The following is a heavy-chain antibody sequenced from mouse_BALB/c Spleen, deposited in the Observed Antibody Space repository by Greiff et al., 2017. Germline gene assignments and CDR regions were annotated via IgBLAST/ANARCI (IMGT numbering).Heavy chain of an antibody. CDR1: GYTFTSYV. J-gene: IGHJ4*01. Sequence: QLQQSGPELVKPGASVKMSCKASGYTFTSYVMHWVKQKPGQGLEWIGYINPYNDGTKYNEKFKGKATLTSDKSSSTAYMELSSLTSEDSAVYYCARWGGTTVVEAVDYWGQGTSVTVSS. CDR3: ARWGGTTVVEAVDY. CDR2: INPYNDGT. V-gene: IGHV1-14*01. D-gene: IGHD1-1*01.